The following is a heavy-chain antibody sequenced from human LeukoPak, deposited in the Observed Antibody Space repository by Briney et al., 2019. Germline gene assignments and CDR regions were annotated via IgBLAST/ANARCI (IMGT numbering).Heavy chain of an antibody. CDR3: ARGKSYDWFDP. Sequence: SETLSLTCTVSGYSISSGYYWSWIRQPAGKGLEWIGRIYTSGSTNYNPSLKSRVTMSVDTSKNQFSLKLSSVTAADTAVYYCARGKSYDWFDPWGQGTLVTVSS. D-gene: IGHD3-16*01. CDR2: IYTSGST. CDR1: GYSISSGYY. J-gene: IGHJ5*02. V-gene: IGHV4-4*07.